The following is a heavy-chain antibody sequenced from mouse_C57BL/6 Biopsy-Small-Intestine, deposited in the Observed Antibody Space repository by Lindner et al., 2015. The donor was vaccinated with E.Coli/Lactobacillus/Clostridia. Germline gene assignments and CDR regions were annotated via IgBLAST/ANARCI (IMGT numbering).Heavy chain of an antibody. D-gene: IGHD1-3*01. J-gene: IGHJ2*01. V-gene: IGHV1-81*01. CDR1: GYTFTSYG. CDR3: VRKGGLTSGYFDY. Sequence: VQLQESGAELARPGASVKLSCKASGYTFTSYGISWVKQRTGQGLEWIGEIYPRSGNTYYNEKFKGKATLTADKSSSTAYMELRSLTSEDSAVYFCVRKGGLTSGYFDYWGQGTTLTVSS. CDR2: IYPRSGNT.